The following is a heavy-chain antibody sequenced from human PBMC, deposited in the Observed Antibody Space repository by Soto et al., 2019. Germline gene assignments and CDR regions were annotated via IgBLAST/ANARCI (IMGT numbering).Heavy chain of an antibody. CDR3: AREGWYYDSSGYYYYYGMDV. D-gene: IGHD3-22*01. CDR1: GGSISSYY. J-gene: IGHJ6*02. Sequence: SETLSLTCTVSGGSISSYYWSWIRQPPGKGLEWIGYIYYSGSTNYNPSLKSRVTIPVDTSKNQFSLKLSSVTAADTAVYCCAREGWYYDSSGYYYYYGMDVWGQGTTVTVSS. CDR2: IYYSGST. V-gene: IGHV4-59*01.